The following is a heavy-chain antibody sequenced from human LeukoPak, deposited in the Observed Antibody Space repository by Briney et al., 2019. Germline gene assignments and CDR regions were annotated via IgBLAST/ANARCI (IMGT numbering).Heavy chain of an antibody. Sequence: SETLSLTCTVSGGSISSYYWSWIRQPPGKGLEWVGYIYYSGSTYYNPSLKSRVTISVDTSKNQFSLKLSSVTAADTAVYYCARAYGDYGSWFDPWGQGTLVTVSS. CDR1: GGSISSYY. J-gene: IGHJ5*02. CDR2: IYYSGST. V-gene: IGHV4-59*01. D-gene: IGHD4-17*01. CDR3: ARAYGDYGSWFDP.